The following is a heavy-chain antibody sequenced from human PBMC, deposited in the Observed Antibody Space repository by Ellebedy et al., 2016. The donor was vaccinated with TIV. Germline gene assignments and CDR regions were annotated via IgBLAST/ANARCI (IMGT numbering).Heavy chain of an antibody. V-gene: IGHV3-30-3*01. CDR1: GFTFSSYA. CDR2: ISYDGSNK. D-gene: IGHD2-15*01. CDR3: ARLGCSGGSCYFDY. J-gene: IGHJ4*02. Sequence: GESLKISXAASGFTFSSYAMHWVRQAPGKGLEWVAVISYDGSNKYYADSVKGRFTISRDNSKNTLYLQMNSLRAEDTAVYYCARLGCSGGSCYFDYWGQGTLVTVSS.